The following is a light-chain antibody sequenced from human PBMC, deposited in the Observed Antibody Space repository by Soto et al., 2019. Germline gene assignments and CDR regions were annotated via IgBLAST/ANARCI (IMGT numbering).Light chain of an antibody. CDR1: QDISTR. CDR3: QQAHTFLWT. Sequence: DIQLTQSPSSVSASVGDRVTITCRASQDISTRLAWYQQKPGTAPKLLIYAASTSGSGVPSRFSGSGSGTDFSLTVSSLQSEDFATYFCQQAHTFLWTFGQGTKVDIK. J-gene: IGKJ1*01. V-gene: IGKV1-12*01. CDR2: AAS.